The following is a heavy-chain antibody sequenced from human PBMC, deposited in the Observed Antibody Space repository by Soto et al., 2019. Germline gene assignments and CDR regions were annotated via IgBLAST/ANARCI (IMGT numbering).Heavy chain of an antibody. Sequence: PSETLSLTCTVSGGSINTFYWSWVRQPAGKGLEWIGRIFSSGRTSFNPSLESRVAMSVDTSKNHFSLNLSSVTAADMAVYYCAREGSYSAYNFAHGIQLWSFDFWGQGALVTV. V-gene: IGHV4-4*07. D-gene: IGHD5-12*01. J-gene: IGHJ4*02. CDR1: GGSINTFY. CDR3: AREGSYSAYNFAHGIQLWSFDF. CDR2: IFSSGRT.